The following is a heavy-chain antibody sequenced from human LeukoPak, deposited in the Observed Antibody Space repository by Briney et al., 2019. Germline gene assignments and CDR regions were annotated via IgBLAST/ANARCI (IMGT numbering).Heavy chain of an antibody. D-gene: IGHD2-2*01. CDR3: AKGIVVVPAAPVDY. J-gene: IGHJ4*02. CDR2: ISGSGGST. Sequence: GGSLRLSCAASGFTFSSYAMSWVRQAPGKGLEWVSAISGSGGSTYYADSVKGRFTISGDNSKNTLYLQMNSLRAEDTAVYYCAKGIVVVPAAPVDYWGQGTLVTVSS. CDR1: GFTFSSYA. V-gene: IGHV3-23*01.